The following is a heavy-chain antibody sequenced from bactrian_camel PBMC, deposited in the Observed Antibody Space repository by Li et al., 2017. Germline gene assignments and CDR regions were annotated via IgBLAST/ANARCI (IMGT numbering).Heavy chain of an antibody. CDR3: VAGLRVGYGGY. J-gene: IGHJ4*01. D-gene: IGHD5*01. V-gene: IGHV3S31*01. Sequence: DVQLVESGGDLVQPGGSLTLSCAASGSTFSSYPMNWVRQAPGKGLEWVSYINSRGGSTYYSDSVQGRFTISRDNSKNTLYLQMNSLKIEDTAVYYCVAGLRVGYGGYWGQGTQVTVSS. CDR1: GSTFSSYP. CDR2: INSRGGST.